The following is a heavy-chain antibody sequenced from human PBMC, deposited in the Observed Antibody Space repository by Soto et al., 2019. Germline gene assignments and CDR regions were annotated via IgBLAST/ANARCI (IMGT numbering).Heavy chain of an antibody. CDR1: GYSFTSYW. CDR3: ARQYYDFWSGYYRYGYFDY. Sequence: GESLKISCKGSGYSFTSYWIGWVRQMPGKGLEWMGIIYPGDSDTRYSPSFQGQVTISADKSISTAYLQWSSLKASDTAMYYCARQYYDFWSGYYRYGYFDYWGQGTLVTVS. D-gene: IGHD3-3*01. CDR2: IYPGDSDT. V-gene: IGHV5-51*01. J-gene: IGHJ4*02.